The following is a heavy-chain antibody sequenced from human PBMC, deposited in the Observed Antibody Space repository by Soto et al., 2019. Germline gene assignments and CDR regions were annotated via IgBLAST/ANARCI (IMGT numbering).Heavy chain of an antibody. CDR2: VNPNSGNT. CDR1: GYTFTSYD. D-gene: IGHD2-2*03. J-gene: IGHJ3*02. CDR3: ARASYLDPAFDI. V-gene: IGHV1-8*01. Sequence: ASVKVSCKASGYTFTSYDFNWVQQAPGQGLEWMGWVNPNSGNTDYAQKFQGRVTMTRNTSIRTAYMELSSLRSEDTAVYYCARASYLDPAFDIWGQETMVTVSS.